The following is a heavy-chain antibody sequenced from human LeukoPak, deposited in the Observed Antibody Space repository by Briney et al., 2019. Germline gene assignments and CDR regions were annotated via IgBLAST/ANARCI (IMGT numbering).Heavy chain of an antibody. J-gene: IGHJ5*02. D-gene: IGHD3-9*01. CDR2: IYHTGAT. Sequence: PSETLSLTCTVSGGSISSSSYYWGWIRQPPGKGLEWIGSIYHTGATYYNPSLRSPVTISVDTSKNQFSLELNSVTAADTAVYYCARDLGLTISDNWFDPWGQGTLVTVSS. CDR3: ARDLGLTISDNWFDP. CDR1: GGSISSSSYY. V-gene: IGHV4-39*07.